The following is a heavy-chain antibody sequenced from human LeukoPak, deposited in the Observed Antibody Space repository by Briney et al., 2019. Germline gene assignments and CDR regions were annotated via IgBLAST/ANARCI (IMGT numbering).Heavy chain of an antibody. CDR3: AKDRPWYGSGSGMDV. CDR2: VSSGFHA. J-gene: IGHJ6*03. Sequence: GGSLRLSCAASGFTLGSHDMHWVRQIPGQGLEWVAAVSSGFHAFFADSVQGRFTVSREDARNSLYLQMNSLRAGDTAVYYCAKDRPWYGSGSGMDVWGKGTTVTVSS. V-gene: IGHV3-13*01. CDR1: GFTLGSHD. D-gene: IGHD3-10*01.